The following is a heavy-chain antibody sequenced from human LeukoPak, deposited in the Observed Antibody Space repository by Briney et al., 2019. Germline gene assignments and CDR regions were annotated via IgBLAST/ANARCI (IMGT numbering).Heavy chain of an antibody. CDR2: ISGSGGST. D-gene: IGHD2-15*01. J-gene: IGHJ4*02. Sequence: AGGSLRLSCAASGFTFSSYAMSWVRQAPGKGLEWVSAISGSGGSTYYADSGKGRFTISRDNSKNTLYLQMNRLRAEHTAVYYCAKGRRYCTGGSRYSDYWGQGTLVTVSS. CDR3: AKGRRYCTGGSRYSDY. CDR1: GFTFSSYA. V-gene: IGHV3-23*01.